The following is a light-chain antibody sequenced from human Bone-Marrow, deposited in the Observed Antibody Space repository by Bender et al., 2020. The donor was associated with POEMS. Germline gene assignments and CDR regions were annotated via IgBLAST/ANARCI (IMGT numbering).Light chain of an antibody. CDR1: SSDIGGYNY. V-gene: IGLV2-14*03. Sequence: QSALTQPVSMSGSPGQSITISCTGTSSDIGGYNYVSWYQHHPGKAPKLMIYDVSTRPSGVSSRFSGSKSGSTASLTISGLQAEDEADYYCTSYRSGYTLVFGGGTKLTVL. CDR3: TSYRSGYTLV. J-gene: IGLJ2*01. CDR2: DVS.